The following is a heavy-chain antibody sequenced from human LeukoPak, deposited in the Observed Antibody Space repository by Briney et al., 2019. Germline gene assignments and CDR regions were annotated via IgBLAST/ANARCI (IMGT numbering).Heavy chain of an antibody. CDR2: INHSGST. D-gene: IGHD3-16*02. CDR1: GGSFSGYY. J-gene: IGHJ4*02. CDR3: ARYDVWGSYRAFDY. Sequence: TSETLSLTCAVYGGSFSGYYWSWIRQPPGKGLEWIGEINHSGSTYYNPSLKSRVTISVDTSKNQFSLKLSSVTAADTAVYYCARYDVWGSYRAFDYWGQGTLVTVSS. V-gene: IGHV4-34*01.